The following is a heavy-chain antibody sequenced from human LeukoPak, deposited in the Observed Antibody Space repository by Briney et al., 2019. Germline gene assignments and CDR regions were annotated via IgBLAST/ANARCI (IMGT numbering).Heavy chain of an antibody. J-gene: IGHJ4*02. D-gene: IGHD5-18*01. V-gene: IGHV3-21*01. CDR2: ISSSSSYI. CDR3: ARSRIQSWPLDY. CDR1: GFTFSSYS. Sequence: PGGSLRLSCAASGFTFSSYSMNWVRQAPGKGLEWVSSISSSSSYIYYADSVKGRFTISRDNAKNSLYLQMNSLRAEDTAVYYCARSRIQSWPLDYWGQGTLVTVSS.